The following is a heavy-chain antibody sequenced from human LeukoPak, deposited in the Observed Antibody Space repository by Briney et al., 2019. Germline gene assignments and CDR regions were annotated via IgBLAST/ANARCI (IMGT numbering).Heavy chain of an antibody. CDR2: IKQDGSEK. CDR1: GFTFSSYW. J-gene: IGHJ4*02. V-gene: IGHV3-7*03. CDR3: AKDLLTTYYYDSSTGY. Sequence: PAGSLRLSCAASGFTFSSYWMSWVRQAPGKGLEWVANIKQDGSEKYYVDSVKGRFTISRDNSKNTLYLQMNSLRAEDTAVYCCAKDLLTTYYYDSSTGYWGQGTLVTVSS. D-gene: IGHD3-22*01.